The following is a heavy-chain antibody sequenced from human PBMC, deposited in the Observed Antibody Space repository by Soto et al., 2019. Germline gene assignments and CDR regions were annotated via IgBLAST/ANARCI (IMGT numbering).Heavy chain of an antibody. CDR1: GFSLSNAGLG. V-gene: IGHV2-26*01. D-gene: IGHD2-15*01. Sequence: ESGPTLVSPTETLTLTCTVSGFSLSNAGLGVSWIRQPPGKVLEWLAHIFSNDEKSYSTSLKSRLTISKDTSKSQVVLTMTNMDPVDTATYYCAHRPSYCSGGSCYSGFDYWGHGTLGTVS. CDR2: IFSNDEK. CDR3: AHRPSYCSGGSCYSGFDY. J-gene: IGHJ4*01.